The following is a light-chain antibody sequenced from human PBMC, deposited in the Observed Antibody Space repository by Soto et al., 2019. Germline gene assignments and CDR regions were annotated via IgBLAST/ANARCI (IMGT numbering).Light chain of an antibody. J-gene: IGLJ3*02. CDR1: SSDVGGYTY. CDR2: EVS. Sequence: QSALTQPASVSGSPGQSITISCTGTSSDVGGYTYVSWYQQHPGKAPKLMIYEVSNRPSGVSNRFSGSKSGNTASLTISGLKAEDEADYYCSSYTSSSTRVFGGGTQLTVL. CDR3: SSYTSSSTRV. V-gene: IGLV2-14*01.